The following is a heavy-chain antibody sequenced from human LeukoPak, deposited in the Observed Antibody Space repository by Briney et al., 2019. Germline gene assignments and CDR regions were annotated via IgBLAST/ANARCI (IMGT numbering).Heavy chain of an antibody. CDR2: ISYDGSNK. V-gene: IGHV3-30-3*01. CDR3: AREVGDSGDY. CDR1: GFTFSSYA. J-gene: IGHJ4*02. D-gene: IGHD2-21*01. Sequence: PGGSLRLSCAASGFTFSSYAMHWVRQAPGKGLEWVAVISYDGSNKYYADSVKGRFTISRDNSKNTLYLQMNGLRAEDTAVYYCAREVGDSGDYWGQGTLVTVSS.